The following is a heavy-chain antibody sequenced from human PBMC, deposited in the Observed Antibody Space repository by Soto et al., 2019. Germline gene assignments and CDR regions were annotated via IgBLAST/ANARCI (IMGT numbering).Heavy chain of an antibody. CDR2: INHSGST. D-gene: IGHD3-10*01. CDR3: ARGRTVRPNFYYYYYGMDV. V-gene: IGHV4-34*01. J-gene: IGHJ6*02. CDR1: GGSFSGYY. Sequence: TSETLSLTCAVYGGSFSGYYWSWIRQPPGKGLEWIGEINHSGSTNYNPSLKSRVTISVDTSKNQFSLKLSSVTAADTAVYYCARGRTVRPNFYYYYYGMDVWGQGTTVTVSS.